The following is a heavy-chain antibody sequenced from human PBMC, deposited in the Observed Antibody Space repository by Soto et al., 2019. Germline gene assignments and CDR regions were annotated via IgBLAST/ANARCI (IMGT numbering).Heavy chain of an antibody. V-gene: IGHV1-58*02. CDR2: IVGGSGNT. CDR1: GFTFTSSA. J-gene: IGHJ4*02. D-gene: IGHD3-16*02. CDR3: AAEEWKGELSIDY. Sequence: ASVKVSCKASGFTFTSSAMQWVRQARGQRLEWIGWIVGGSGNTNYAQKFQERVTITRDMSTSTAYMELSSLRSEDTAVYYCAAEEWKGELSIDYWGQGTLVTDSS.